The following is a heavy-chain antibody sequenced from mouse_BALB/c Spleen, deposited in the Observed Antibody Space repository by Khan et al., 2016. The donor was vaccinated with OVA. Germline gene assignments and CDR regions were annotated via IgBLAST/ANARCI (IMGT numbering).Heavy chain of an antibody. V-gene: IGHV5-15*02. Sequence: EVELVESGGGLVQPGGSRKLSCAASGCTFSDYGMAWVRQAPGKGPEWVAFVSSLAYNFYYADTVTGRFTISRENAKNTLYLEMSSLRSEDTAMYYCARGGKGGFAYWGQGTLVTVSA. CDR1: GCTFSDYG. CDR2: VSSLAYNF. CDR3: ARGGKGGFAY. J-gene: IGHJ3*01.